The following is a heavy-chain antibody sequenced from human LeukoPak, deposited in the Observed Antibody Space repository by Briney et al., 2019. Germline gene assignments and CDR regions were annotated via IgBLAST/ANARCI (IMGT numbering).Heavy chain of an antibody. V-gene: IGHV3-11*03. D-gene: IGHD6-13*01. J-gene: IGHJ4*02. Sequence: GGSLRLTCAASGFTISNYYMNWIRQAPGKGLEWVSYISGSSSYTNYADSVKGRFTISRDNAKNSLYLQMNSLRAEDTAVYYRATRGHSSSWYYFDYWGQGTLVTVSS. CDR3: ATRGHSSSWYYFDY. CDR2: ISGSSSYT. CDR1: GFTISNYY.